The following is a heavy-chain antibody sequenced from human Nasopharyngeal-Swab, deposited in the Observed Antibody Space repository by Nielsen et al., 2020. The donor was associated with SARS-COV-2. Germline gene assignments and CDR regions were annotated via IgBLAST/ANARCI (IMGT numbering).Heavy chain of an antibody. J-gene: IGHJ3*02. Sequence: KVPCKASVCSVSSYAISWVRQAPGQGREGMGGIIPIFGTANYAQKFQGRVTITADKSTSTAYMELSSLRSEDTAVYYCARGDTIFGKGSYDAFDIWGQGTMVTVSS. V-gene: IGHV1-69*06. CDR3: ARGDTIFGKGSYDAFDI. D-gene: IGHD3-3*01. CDR2: IIPIFGTA. CDR1: VCSVSSYA.